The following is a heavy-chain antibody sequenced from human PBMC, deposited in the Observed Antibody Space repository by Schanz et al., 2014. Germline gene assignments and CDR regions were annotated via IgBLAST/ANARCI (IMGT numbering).Heavy chain of an antibody. J-gene: IGHJ4*02. CDR3: AKGLYYDNTGGGFDY. CDR2: ISGSGGST. V-gene: IGHV3-23*04. CDR1: GFTFSNYA. D-gene: IGHD3-16*01. Sequence: EGQLAESGGGLVRPGGSLRLSCAASGFTFSNYAMSWVRQAPGKGLEWVSGISGSGGSTYYADSVKGRFTISRDNSKTTLSLQMNSLRAEDTAVYYCAKGLYYDNTGGGFDYWGQRTLVTVSS.